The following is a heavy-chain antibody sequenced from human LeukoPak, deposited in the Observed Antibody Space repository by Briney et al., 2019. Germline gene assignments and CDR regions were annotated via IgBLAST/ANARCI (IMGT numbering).Heavy chain of an antibody. CDR3: ARDGIAAAGTKYYYYYYGMDV. D-gene: IGHD6-13*01. J-gene: IGHJ6*02. CDR2: ISSTGSYI. CDR1: GFTFSSYA. V-gene: IGHV3-21*01. Sequence: GGSLRLSCAASGFTFSSYAMSWVRQAPGKGLEWVSSISSTGSYIYYADSVKGRFTISRDNAKNSLYLQMNSLRAEDTAVYYCARDGIAAAGTKYYYYYYGMDVWGQGTTVTVSS.